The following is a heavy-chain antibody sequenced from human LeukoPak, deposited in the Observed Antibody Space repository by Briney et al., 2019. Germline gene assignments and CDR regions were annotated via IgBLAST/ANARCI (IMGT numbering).Heavy chain of an antibody. D-gene: IGHD3-9*01. J-gene: IGHJ4*02. Sequence: SVKVSCKVFGYSLRKLSIHGVRQAPGQGLEWMGGIVPMFGKTNYAQKFQCRVTTTADTATSKAYTELSSLRSEDTAVYYCARDAAYYDILTGYYPYYFDYWGQGTLVTVSS. V-gene: IGHV1-69*06. CDR3: ARDAAYYDILTGYYPYYFDY. CDR2: IVPMFGKT. CDR1: GYSLRKLS.